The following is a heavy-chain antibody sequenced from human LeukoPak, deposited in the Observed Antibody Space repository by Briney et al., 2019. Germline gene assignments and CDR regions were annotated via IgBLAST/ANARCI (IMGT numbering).Heavy chain of an antibody. V-gene: IGHV4-59*08. CDR3: ARQMRLYYDILTGFDSVAALDI. J-gene: IGHJ3*02. D-gene: IGHD3-9*01. CDR2: IYYSGST. CDR1: GGSISSYY. Sequence: SETLSLTCTVSGGSISSYYWSWIRQPPGKGLEWIGYIYYSGSTNYNPSLKSRVTISVDTSKNQFSLKLSSVTAADTAVYYCARQMRLYYDILTGFDSVAALDIWGQGTMVTVSS.